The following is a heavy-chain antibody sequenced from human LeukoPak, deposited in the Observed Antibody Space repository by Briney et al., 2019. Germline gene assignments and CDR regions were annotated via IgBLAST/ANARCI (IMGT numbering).Heavy chain of an antibody. D-gene: IGHD3-22*01. CDR3: AKGMSGYYYLYYFDY. CDR1: GFTFSSYA. J-gene: IGHJ4*02. V-gene: IGHV3-23*01. CDR2: ISGSGGST. Sequence: GGSLRLSCAASGFTFSSYAMSWVRQAPGKGLEWVSAISGSGGSTYYADSVKGRFTISRGNSKNTLYLQINSLRAEDTAVYYCAKGMSGYYYLYYFDYWGQGTLVTVSS.